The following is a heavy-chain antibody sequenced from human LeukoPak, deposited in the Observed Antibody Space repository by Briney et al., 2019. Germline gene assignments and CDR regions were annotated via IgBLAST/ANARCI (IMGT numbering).Heavy chain of an antibody. Sequence: ASVKVSCKASGYTFTGYYMHWVRQAPGQGLEWMGWINPNSGDTNYAQKFQGRVTLTRDTSIITAYMELSNLRSDDTAVYYCARGPAPWYFDLWGRGTLVTVSS. CDR2: INPNSGDT. V-gene: IGHV1-2*02. CDR1: GYTFTGYY. D-gene: IGHD1-14*01. J-gene: IGHJ2*01. CDR3: ARGPAPWYFDL.